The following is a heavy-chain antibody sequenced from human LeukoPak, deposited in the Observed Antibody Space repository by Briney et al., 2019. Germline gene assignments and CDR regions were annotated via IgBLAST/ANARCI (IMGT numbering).Heavy chain of an antibody. V-gene: IGHV4-59*01. CDR3: VRDRELYY. D-gene: IGHD1-26*01. J-gene: IGHJ4*02. CDR1: GGSISIYY. CDR2: VYNSGST. Sequence: TPSETLSLTCSVSGGSISIYYWSWIRQPPGKGLEWIGYVYNSGSTDYNPSLKSRVTISVDTSKNQFSLKVNSVTASDTAVYYCVRDRELYYWGQGILVTVSS.